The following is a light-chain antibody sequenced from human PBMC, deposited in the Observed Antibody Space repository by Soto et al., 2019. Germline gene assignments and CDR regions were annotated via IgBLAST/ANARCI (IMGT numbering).Light chain of an antibody. CDR1: SNDVGVYNY. CDR3: CSYGGTNNPHV. Sequence: QSALTQPPSASGSPGQSVTISCTGTSNDVGVYNYVSWYQHHPGNAPKLIIYEVTKRPSGVPDRFSGSKSGNTASLTVSGLQAEDEADYYCCSYGGTNNPHVFGTGTKVTVL. CDR2: EVT. V-gene: IGLV2-8*01. J-gene: IGLJ1*01.